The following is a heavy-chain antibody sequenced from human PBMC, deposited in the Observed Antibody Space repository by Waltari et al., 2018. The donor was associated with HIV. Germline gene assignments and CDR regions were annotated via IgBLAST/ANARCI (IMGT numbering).Heavy chain of an antibody. Sequence: QVQLVQSGAEVKKPGSSVKVSCTASGGTFSSCAISWVQQAPGQGLEWMGGIIPIFGTANYAQKFQGRVTITADESTSTAYMELSSLRSEDTAVYYCLNYGDYGNYGMDVWGQGTTVTVSS. V-gene: IGHV1-69*01. CDR2: IIPIFGTA. D-gene: IGHD4-17*01. J-gene: IGHJ6*02. CDR1: GGTFSSCA. CDR3: LNYGDYGNYGMDV.